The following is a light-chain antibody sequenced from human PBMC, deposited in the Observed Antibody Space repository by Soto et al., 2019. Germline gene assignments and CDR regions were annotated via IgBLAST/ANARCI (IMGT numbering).Light chain of an antibody. CDR2: GAY. J-gene: IGKJ4*01. CDR1: QDIGRS. CDR3: QQFNSYPLT. V-gene: IGKV1-9*01. Sequence: DIPLTQSPSFLSASVGDRVTITCRASQDIGRSLAWFQQKPGKAPNLLIYGAYTLQSGVPSRFSGSGSGTEFTLTISSLQPEDFATYYCQQFNSYPLTFGEGTKVEIK.